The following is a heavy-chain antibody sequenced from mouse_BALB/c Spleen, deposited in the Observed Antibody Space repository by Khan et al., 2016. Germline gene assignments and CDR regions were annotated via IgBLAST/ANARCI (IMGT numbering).Heavy chain of an antibody. J-gene: IGHJ2*01. V-gene: IGHV14-3*02. CDR2: IVPANGIF. CDR3: AGSNYAFGN. Sequence: VQLQQPGAELVKPGASVTLSCTASGFNIKFTYLHWVKQRPEQGLEWIVRIVPANGIFKFDPKFQGKATITADTYSNTTYLQRSGLTSEDTAVYYYAGSNYAFGNWDGGATLTASS. D-gene: IGHD2-5*01. CDR1: GFNIKFTY.